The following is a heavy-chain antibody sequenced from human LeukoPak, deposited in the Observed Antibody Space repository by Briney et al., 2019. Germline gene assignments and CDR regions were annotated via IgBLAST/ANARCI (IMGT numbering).Heavy chain of an antibody. CDR2: INPNSGGT. V-gene: IGHV1-2*02. CDR3: ASPWGRWFGVLIWYFDL. CDR1: GYTFTAYY. D-gene: IGHD3-10*01. Sequence: GASVKVSCKASGYTFTAYYIHWVRQAPGQGLEWMGWINPNSGGTNYAQRFQGRVTMTRDTSITTAYMELSRLRSDDTAVYYCASPWGRWFGVLIWYFDLWGRGTLVTVSS. J-gene: IGHJ2*01.